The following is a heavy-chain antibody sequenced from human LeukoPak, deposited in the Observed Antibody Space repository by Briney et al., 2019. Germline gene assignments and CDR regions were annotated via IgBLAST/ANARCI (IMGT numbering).Heavy chain of an antibody. Sequence: GGSLRLSCAASGFTFSSYAMSWVRQAPGEGLEWVSGISDSVDSTHYADSVKGRFTISRDNSKNTLYLQMNSLRAEDTALYYCAKDLARIGARQSDYWGQGTLVTVSS. V-gene: IGHV3-23*01. J-gene: IGHJ4*02. CDR2: ISDSVDST. CDR1: GFTFSSYA. CDR3: AKDLARIGARQSDY. D-gene: IGHD6-6*01.